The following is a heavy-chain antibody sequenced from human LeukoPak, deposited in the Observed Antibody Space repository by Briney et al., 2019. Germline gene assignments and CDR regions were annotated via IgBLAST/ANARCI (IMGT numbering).Heavy chain of an antibody. V-gene: IGHV3-30*02. Sequence: GGSLRLSCAASGFTFSSYGMHWVRQAPGKGLEWVAFIRYDGSNKYYADSVKGRFTISRDNSKNTLYLQMNSLRAEDTAVYYCAKDRYDSSGSDYWGQGTLVTVSS. D-gene: IGHD3-22*01. CDR3: AKDRYDSSGSDY. CDR2: IRYDGSNK. CDR1: GFTFSSYG. J-gene: IGHJ4*02.